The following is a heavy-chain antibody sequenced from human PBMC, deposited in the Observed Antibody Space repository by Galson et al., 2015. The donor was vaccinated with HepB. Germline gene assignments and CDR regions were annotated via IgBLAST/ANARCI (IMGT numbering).Heavy chain of an antibody. Sequence: ETLSLTCTVSGGSISSSSYYWGWIRQPPGKGLEWIGSIYYSGSTYYNPSLKSRVTISVDTSKNQFSLKLSSVTAADTAVYYCARQGRDGYKIFDYWGQGTLVTVSS. CDR1: GGSISSSSYY. CDR3: ARQGRDGYKIFDY. D-gene: IGHD5-24*01. V-gene: IGHV4-39*01. J-gene: IGHJ4*02. CDR2: IYYSGST.